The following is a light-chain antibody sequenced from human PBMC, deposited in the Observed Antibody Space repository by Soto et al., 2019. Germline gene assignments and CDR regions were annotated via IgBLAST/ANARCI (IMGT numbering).Light chain of an antibody. CDR2: EVS. V-gene: IGLV2-14*01. Sequence: QSALTQPASVSGSPGQSITISCTGTSSDVGGYNFVSWYQQHPGRAPKLLIYEVSRRPSGVSNRFSGSKSGDTASLTISGLQAEEEADYYCYSYRGYYNRVFGTGTKVTXL. J-gene: IGLJ1*01. CDR3: YSYRGYYNRV. CDR1: SSDVGGYNF.